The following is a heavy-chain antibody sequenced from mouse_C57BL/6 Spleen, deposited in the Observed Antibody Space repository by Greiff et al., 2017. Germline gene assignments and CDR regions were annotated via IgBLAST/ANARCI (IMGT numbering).Heavy chain of an antibody. CDR3: ARAYDGYYYFDY. CDR1: GFTFSDYY. J-gene: IGHJ2*01. D-gene: IGHD2-3*01. V-gene: IGHV5-16*01. CDR2: INYDGSST. Sequence: EVMLVESEGGLVQPGSSMKLSCTASGFTFSDYYMAWVRQVPEKGLEWVANINYDGSSTYYLDSLKSRFIISIDNAKNILYLQMSSLKSEDTATYYCARAYDGYYYFDYWGQGTTLTVSS.